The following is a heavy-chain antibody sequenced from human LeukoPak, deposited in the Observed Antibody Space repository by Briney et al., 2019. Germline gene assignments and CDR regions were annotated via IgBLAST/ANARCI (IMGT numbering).Heavy chain of an antibody. V-gene: IGHV3-23*01. J-gene: IGHJ4*02. CDR1: GFTFSSYA. Sequence: PGGSLRLSCAASGFTFSSYAMSWVRQAPGKGLEWVSAISGSGGGTYYADSVKGRFTISRDNSKNTLYLQMNSLRAEDTAVYYCAKADSSGYYFEYWGQGRLVTVSS. D-gene: IGHD3-22*01. CDR2: ISGSGGGT. CDR3: AKADSSGYYFEY.